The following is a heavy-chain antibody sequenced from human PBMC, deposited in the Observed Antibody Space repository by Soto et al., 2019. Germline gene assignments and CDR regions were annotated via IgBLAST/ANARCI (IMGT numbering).Heavy chain of an antibody. V-gene: IGHV1-3*01. Sequence: QVQLVQSGPEVMKPGASVKLSCEASGYTFTRYPIHWARQAPGQGLEWMGWLNPANGDTGYSQNFQGRVTITRDTSASTAYMEMNSLRSEDTAVYYCARKDYYGSGIYYFDSWGQGTQVTVSS. J-gene: IGHJ4*02. D-gene: IGHD3-10*01. CDR1: GYTFTRYP. CDR2: LNPANGDT. CDR3: ARKDYYGSGIYYFDS.